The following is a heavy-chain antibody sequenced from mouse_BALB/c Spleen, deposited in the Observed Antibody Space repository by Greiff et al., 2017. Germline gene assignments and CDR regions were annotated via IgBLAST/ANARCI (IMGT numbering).Heavy chain of an antibody. Sequence: EVKLMESGGGLVKPGGSLKLSCAASGFTFSDYYMYWVRQTPEKRLEWVATISDGGSYTYYPDSVKGRFTISRDNAKNNLYLQMSSLKSEDTAMYYCARVDFYAMDYWGQGTSVTVSS. CDR1: GFTFSDYY. CDR3: ARVDFYAMDY. V-gene: IGHV5-4*02. CDR2: ISDGGSYT. J-gene: IGHJ4*01.